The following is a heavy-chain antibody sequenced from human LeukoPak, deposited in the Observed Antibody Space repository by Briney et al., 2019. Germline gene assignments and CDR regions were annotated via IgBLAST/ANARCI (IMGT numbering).Heavy chain of an antibody. CDR1: GFTFDDYA. V-gene: IGHV3-9*01. CDR2: ISWNGGSI. Sequence: GGSLRLSCAASGFTFDDYAMHWVRHAPGKGLEWVSGISWNGGSIGYADSVKGRFTISRDNAKNSLYLQMNSLRAEDTALYYCAKALQDSSQYWGQGTLVTVSS. CDR3: AKALQDSSQY. J-gene: IGHJ4*02.